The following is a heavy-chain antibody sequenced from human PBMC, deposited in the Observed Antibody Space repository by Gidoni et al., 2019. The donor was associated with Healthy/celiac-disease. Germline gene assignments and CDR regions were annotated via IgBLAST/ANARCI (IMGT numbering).Heavy chain of an antibody. Sequence: QLQLQESGPGLVKPSETLSLTCTVSGGSIRSSSYYWGWIRQPPGKGLEWIGSIYYSGSTYYNPSLKSRVTISVDTSKNQFSLKLSSVTAADTAVYYCARHQRDILTGYTLLTSDPEYYFDYWGQGTLVTVSS. CDR2: IYYSGST. D-gene: IGHD3-9*01. CDR3: ARHQRDILTGYTLLTSDPEYYFDY. J-gene: IGHJ4*02. CDR1: GGSIRSSSYY. V-gene: IGHV4-39*01.